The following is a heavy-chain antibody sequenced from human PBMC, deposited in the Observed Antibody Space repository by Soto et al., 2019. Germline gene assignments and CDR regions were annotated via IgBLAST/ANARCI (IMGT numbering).Heavy chain of an antibody. CDR3: ARLDSPYYYGMDV. Sequence: LSRPCTVSGVSISSSSYYWGWIRHPPGKGLEWIGSIYYSGSTYYNPSLKSRVTISVDTSKNQFSLKLSSVTAADTAVYYCARLDSPYYYGMDVWGQGTTVTVSS. CDR2: IYYSGST. J-gene: IGHJ6*02. V-gene: IGHV4-39*01. CDR1: GVSISSSSYY.